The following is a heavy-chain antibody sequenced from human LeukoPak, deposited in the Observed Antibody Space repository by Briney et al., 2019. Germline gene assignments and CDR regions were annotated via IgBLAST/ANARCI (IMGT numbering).Heavy chain of an antibody. CDR1: GFTFSSYA. D-gene: IGHD5-18*01. CDR2: IGASGGST. CDR3: AKDRELDTAMGVFDY. V-gene: IGHV3-23*01. J-gene: IGHJ4*02. Sequence: PGGSLRLSCAASGFTFSSYAMSWVRQAPGKGLEWVSGIGASGGSTYYADSVKGRFTISRDNSKNTLYLQMNSLRAEDTAVYYCAKDRELDTAMGVFDYWGQGTLVTVSS.